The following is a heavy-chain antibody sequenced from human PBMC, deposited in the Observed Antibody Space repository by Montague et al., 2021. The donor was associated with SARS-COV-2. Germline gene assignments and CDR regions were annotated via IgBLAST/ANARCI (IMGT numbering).Heavy chain of an antibody. Sequence: CAISGDSVAGLRSRWDEVRCDPQTDVECLGRTYYRNNRDNNYSLXXKIRITIKSDASKNQISLQLISVTPEDTTVYYCSRDLRWSYCYDMDVWGQGTTVTVSS. CDR3: SRDLRWSYCYDMDV. CDR2: TYYRNNRDN. J-gene: IGHJ6*02. CDR1: GDSVAGLRSR. D-gene: IGHD3-3*01. V-gene: IGHV6-1*01.